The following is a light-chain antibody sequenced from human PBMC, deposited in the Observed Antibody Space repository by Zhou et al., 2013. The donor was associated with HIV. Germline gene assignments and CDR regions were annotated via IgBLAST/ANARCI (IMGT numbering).Light chain of an antibody. J-gene: IGKJ2*01. CDR2: AAS. Sequence: DIQMTQSPSSLSAFVGDRVTITCRASQNISSYLNWYQQKPGKAPKFLIYAASSLQSGVPSRFSGSGSGTDFTLTISSLQPEDFATYYCQQSYSTPRTFGQGTKL. CDR1: QNISSY. CDR3: QQSYSTPRT. V-gene: IGKV1-39*01.